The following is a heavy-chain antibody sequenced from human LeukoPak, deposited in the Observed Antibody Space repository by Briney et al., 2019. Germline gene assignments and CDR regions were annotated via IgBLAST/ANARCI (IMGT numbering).Heavy chain of an antibody. J-gene: IGHJ4*02. D-gene: IGHD3-9*01. Sequence: SETLSLTCAVSGGSISSGDYSWSWIRQPPGKGLEWIGYIYHSGSIYYNPSLKSRVTISVDTSKNQFSLKLSSVTAADTAVYYCARDLYDIGLDYWGQGTLVTVSS. CDR3: ARDLYDIGLDY. V-gene: IGHV4-30-2*01. CDR2: IYHSGSI. CDR1: GGSISSGDYS.